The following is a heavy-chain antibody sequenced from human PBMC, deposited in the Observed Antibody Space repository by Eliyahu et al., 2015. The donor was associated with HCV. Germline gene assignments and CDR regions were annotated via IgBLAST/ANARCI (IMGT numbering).Heavy chain of an antibody. Sequence: EVQLVESGGGLVQPGGSLRLSCAASGFTFSSYAXHWVRQAPGKGLGYVSAISSNGGSTYYANSVKGRFTISRDNSKNTLYLQMGSLRAEDMAVYYCARGDYDFWSGYYVSGFDYWGQGTLVTVSS. CDR1: GFTFSSYA. CDR2: ISSNGGST. D-gene: IGHD3-3*01. V-gene: IGHV3-64*01. CDR3: ARGDYDFWSGYYVSGFDY. J-gene: IGHJ4*02.